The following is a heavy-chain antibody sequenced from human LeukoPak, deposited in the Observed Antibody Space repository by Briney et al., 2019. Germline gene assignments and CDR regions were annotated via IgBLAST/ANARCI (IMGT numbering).Heavy chain of an antibody. CDR2: IYYSGST. D-gene: IGHD3-10*01. J-gene: IGHJ3*02. V-gene: IGHV4-39*01. Sequence: PSETLSFXCTVSGGSISSSSYYWGWIRQPPGKGLEWIGSIYYSGSTYYNPSLKSRVTISVDTSENQFSLKLSSVTAADTAVYYCARSPLDYYGSGSYYNDAFDIWGQGTMVTVSS. CDR3: ARSPLDYYGSGSYYNDAFDI. CDR1: GGSISSSSYY.